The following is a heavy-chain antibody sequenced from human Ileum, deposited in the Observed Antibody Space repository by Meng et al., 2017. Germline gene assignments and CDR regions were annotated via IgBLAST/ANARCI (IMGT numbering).Heavy chain of an antibody. CDR2: IYWDDEY. Sequence: QITLKESGPTLVEPTETLTLTCTFSGFSLNTVGVGVGWIRQPPGKALEWLALIYWDDEYRYSPSLRSRLTITKDTSRNQVVLRMTNVADVDTGTYYCVHRLVAAQHWFDPWGQGTLVTVSS. V-gene: IGHV2-5*02. CDR1: GFSLNTVGVG. CDR3: VHRLVAAQHWFDP. J-gene: IGHJ5*02. D-gene: IGHD6-6*01.